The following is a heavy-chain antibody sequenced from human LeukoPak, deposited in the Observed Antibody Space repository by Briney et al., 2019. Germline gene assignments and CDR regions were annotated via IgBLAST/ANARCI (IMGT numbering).Heavy chain of an antibody. CDR1: GHTFTSYY. D-gene: IGHD3-22*01. Sequence: ASVKVSCKASGHTFTSYYMHWVRQAPGQGLEWMGIINPSGGSTSYAQKFQGRVTMTRDTSTSTVYMELSSLRSEDTAVYYCARDNRTYYYDSSGYYFIEGHHDAFDIWGQGTMVTVSS. CDR3: ARDNRTYYYDSSGYYFIEGHHDAFDI. CDR2: INPSGGST. J-gene: IGHJ3*02. V-gene: IGHV1-46*01.